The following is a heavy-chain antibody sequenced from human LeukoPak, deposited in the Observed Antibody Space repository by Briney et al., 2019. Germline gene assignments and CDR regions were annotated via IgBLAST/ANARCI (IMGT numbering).Heavy chain of an antibody. CDR3: ASRHYVWGSYRLDY. D-gene: IGHD3-16*02. CDR1: GGSFSGYY. Sequence: SETLSLTCAVYGGSFSGYYWSWIRQPPGKGLEWIGEINHSGSTNYNPSLKSRVTISVDTSKNQFSLKLSSVTAADTAVYYCASRHYVWGSYRLDYWGQGTLVTVSS. J-gene: IGHJ4*02. V-gene: IGHV4-34*01. CDR2: INHSGST.